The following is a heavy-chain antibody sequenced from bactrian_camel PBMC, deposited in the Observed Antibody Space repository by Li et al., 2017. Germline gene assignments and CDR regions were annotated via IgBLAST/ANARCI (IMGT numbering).Heavy chain of an antibody. CDR2: IYSGGSKE. Sequence: VQLVESGGGLVQPGGSLRLSCAASGFTFSSYAMSWVRQAPGKGMEWVSRIYSGGSKEYYAESVKGRFSISRDGAKNTVYLQMISLKSEDTAMYYCAKGASSFWYWGQGTQVTVS. CDR1: GFTFSSYA. J-gene: IGHJ4*01. V-gene: IGHV3S11*01. D-gene: IGHD6*01. CDR3: AKGASSFWY.